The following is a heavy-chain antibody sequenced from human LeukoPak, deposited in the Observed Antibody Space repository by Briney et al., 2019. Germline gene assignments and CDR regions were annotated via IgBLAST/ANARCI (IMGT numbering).Heavy chain of an antibody. Sequence: PGGSLRLSCAASGFTFGSYAMSWVRQAPGKGLEWVSAISGSGGSTYYADSVKGRFTISRDNSKNTLYLQMNSLRAEDTAVYYCAKDSSPVSVVPASKSGFDPWGQGTLVTVSS. CDR3: AKDSSPVSVVPASKSGFDP. CDR2: ISGSGGST. J-gene: IGHJ5*02. D-gene: IGHD2-2*01. CDR1: GFTFGSYA. V-gene: IGHV3-23*01.